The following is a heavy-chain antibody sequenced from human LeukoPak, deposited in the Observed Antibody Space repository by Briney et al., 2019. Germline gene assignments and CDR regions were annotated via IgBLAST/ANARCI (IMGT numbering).Heavy chain of an antibody. V-gene: IGHV4-34*01. D-gene: IGHD3-10*01. Sequence: SSETLSLTCTVSGGSISSYYWSWIRQPPGKGLEWIGEINHSGSTNYNPSLKSRVTISVDTSKNQFSLKLSSVTAADTAVYYCARPGVRGVIIRENWFDPWGQGTLVTVSS. CDR3: ARPGVRGVIIRENWFDP. CDR1: GGSISSYY. CDR2: INHSGST. J-gene: IGHJ5*02.